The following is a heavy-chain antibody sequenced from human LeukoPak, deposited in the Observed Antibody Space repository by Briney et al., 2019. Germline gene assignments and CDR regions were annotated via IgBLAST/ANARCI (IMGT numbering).Heavy chain of an antibody. J-gene: IGHJ6*02. Sequence: ASVKVSCKASGYTFTGYYMHWVRQAPGQGLEWMGWINPNSGGTNYAQKFQGRVTMTRDTSISTAYMELSRPRSDDTAVYYCARGGSRSLEWLQSLHYYGMDVWGQGTTVTVSS. CDR1: GYTFTGYY. D-gene: IGHD3-3*01. CDR3: ARGGSRSLEWLQSLHYYGMDV. V-gene: IGHV1-2*02. CDR2: INPNSGGT.